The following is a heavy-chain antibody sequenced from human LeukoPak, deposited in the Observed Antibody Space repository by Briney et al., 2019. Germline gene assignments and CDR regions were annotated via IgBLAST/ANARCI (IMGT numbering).Heavy chain of an antibody. CDR3: ASLEWLYHDAFDI. V-gene: IGHV1-46*01. CDR1: GYTFTSYY. D-gene: IGHD3-3*01. CDR2: INPSGGST. Sequence: ASVKVSCKASGYTFTSYYMHWVRQAPGQGLEWMGIINPSGGSTSYAQKFQGRVTMTRDTSTSTVYMELSRLRSDDTAVYYCASLEWLYHDAFDIWGQGTMVTVSS. J-gene: IGHJ3*02.